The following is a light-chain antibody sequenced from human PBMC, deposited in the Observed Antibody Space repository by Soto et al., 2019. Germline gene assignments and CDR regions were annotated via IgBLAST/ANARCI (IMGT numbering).Light chain of an antibody. Sequence: TPSPATLSFSPGDRSTLSCVASQSVSSSLAWYQQKPGQAPRLLIYGASTSATGVPARFSGSGSRTEFTLTISSLQSEDFAVYYCQQYNNWPLNCGGGTTGVIK. V-gene: IGKV3-15*01. CDR3: QQYNNWPLN. CDR1: QSVSSS. CDR2: GAS. J-gene: IGKJ4*01.